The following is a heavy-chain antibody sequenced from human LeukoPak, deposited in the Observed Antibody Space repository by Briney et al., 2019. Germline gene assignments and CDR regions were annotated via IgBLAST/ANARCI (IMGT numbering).Heavy chain of an antibody. J-gene: IGHJ4*02. Sequence: GESLKISCKGSGYSFLNYWIGWVRQMPGEGLEWMGIIYPRDSHAIYSPSFEGQVTISADKSISTAYLQWTSLKASDTAMYYCARQPNPDFDYWGQGTLVTVSS. CDR1: GYSFLNYW. CDR2: IYPRDSHA. V-gene: IGHV5-51*01. CDR3: ARQPNPDFDY.